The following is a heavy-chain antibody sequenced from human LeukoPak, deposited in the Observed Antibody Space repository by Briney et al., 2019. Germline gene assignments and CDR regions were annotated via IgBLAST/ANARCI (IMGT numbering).Heavy chain of an antibody. CDR1: GFTFSGYT. Sequence: GGSLRLSCAASGFTFSGYTMNWVRQAPGKGLEWVSTISPSSSNIYYADSVKGRFTISRDNAKNSLYLQMNSLRPEDTAVYYCARDPVVPDDGYYFDYWGQGTLVTVSS. CDR2: ISPSSSNI. D-gene: IGHD2-2*01. J-gene: IGHJ4*02. V-gene: IGHV3-21*01. CDR3: ARDPVVPDDGYYFDY.